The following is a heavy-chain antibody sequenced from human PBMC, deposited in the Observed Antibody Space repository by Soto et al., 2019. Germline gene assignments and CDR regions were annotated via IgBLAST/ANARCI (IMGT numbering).Heavy chain of an antibody. CDR1: GDSISSPHYY. J-gene: IGHJ4*02. D-gene: IGHD3-22*01. V-gene: IGHV4-30-4*01. CDR2: IYYTGNN. Sequence: QVHLQESGPGLVKPSQTLSLSCTVSGDSISSPHYYWTWIRQPPGKGLEWGGYIYYTGNNFYNPALKSRVAMSVDPSTNQFSLKLASVTDADTAVYFCAREPKQNYDSSPWNGGFDSWGPGTLVTVSS. CDR3: AREPKQNYDSSPWNGGFDS.